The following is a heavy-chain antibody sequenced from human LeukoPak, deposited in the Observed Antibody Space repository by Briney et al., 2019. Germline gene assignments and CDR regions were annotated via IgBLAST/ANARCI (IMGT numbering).Heavy chain of an antibody. V-gene: IGHV1-46*01. CDR1: GYTFTSYY. D-gene: IGHD2-15*01. J-gene: IGHJ4*02. CDR3: ARDHQYCSGGSCHFDY. CDR2: INPSGGST. Sequence: ASVKVSCKASGYTFTSYYMHWVRQAPGRGLEWMGIINPSGGSTSHAQKFQGRVTMTRDTSTSTVYMELSSLRSEDTAVYYCARDHQYCSGGSCHFDYWGQGTLVTVSS.